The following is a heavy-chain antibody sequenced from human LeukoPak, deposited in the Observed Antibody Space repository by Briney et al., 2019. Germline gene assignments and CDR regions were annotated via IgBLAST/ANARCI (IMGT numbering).Heavy chain of an antibody. CDR1: GFTFSNYG. Sequence: GGSLRLSCAASGFTFSNYGMHWVRQAPGKGLEWVAVISYDGSNKYYADSVKGRFTISRDNSKNTLYLQMNSLRAEDTAVYYCAKGGSGAIVVVTDDAFDIWGQGTMVTVSS. CDR3: AKGGSGAIVVVTDDAFDI. V-gene: IGHV3-30*18. D-gene: IGHD2-21*02. CDR2: ISYDGSNK. J-gene: IGHJ3*02.